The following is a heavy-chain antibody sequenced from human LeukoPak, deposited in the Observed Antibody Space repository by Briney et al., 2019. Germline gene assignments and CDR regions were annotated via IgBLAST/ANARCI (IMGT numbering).Heavy chain of an antibody. CDR2: INPKSGDT. D-gene: IGHD1-1*01. J-gene: IGHJ5*02. V-gene: IGHV1-2*02. CDR3: ARSQHNTFDP. CDR1: GYTFTGNY. Sequence: ASVKVSCKTSGYTFTGNYMHWVRQAPGQGLEWMGWINPKSGDTKYAQKFQGRVTVTGDTSSSTSYLELSRLRSDDTAIYYCARSQHNTFDPWGRGTLVTVSS.